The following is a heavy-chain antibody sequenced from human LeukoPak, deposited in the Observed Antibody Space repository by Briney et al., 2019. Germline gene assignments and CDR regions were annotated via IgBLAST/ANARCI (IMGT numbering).Heavy chain of an antibody. J-gene: IGHJ4*02. CDR2: ISSNGGST. CDR1: GFTFSSYA. Sequence: PGGSLRLSCAASGFTFSSYAMHWVRQAPGKGLEYVSAISSNGGSTYYANSVKGRFTISRDNAKNSLYLQMNSLRAEDTALYYCAKDTCLWCGSGSPALDYWGQGTLVTVSS. D-gene: IGHD3-10*01. V-gene: IGHV3-64*01. CDR3: AKDTCLWCGSGSPALDY.